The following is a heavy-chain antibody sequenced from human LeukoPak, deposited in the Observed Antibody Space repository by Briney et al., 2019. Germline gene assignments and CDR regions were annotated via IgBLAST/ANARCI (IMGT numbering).Heavy chain of an antibody. V-gene: IGHV3-9*01. CDR1: GFTFDDYA. CDR2: ISWSSGSI. CDR3: AKGLRGLKFDY. D-gene: IGHD3-16*01. J-gene: IGHJ4*02. Sequence: GGSLRLSCAASGFTFDDYAMHWVRQAPGKGLEWVSGISWSSGSIGYSDSVKGRFTISRDNAKNSLYLQMNSLRAEDTALYYGAKGLRGLKFDYWGQGTLVTVSS.